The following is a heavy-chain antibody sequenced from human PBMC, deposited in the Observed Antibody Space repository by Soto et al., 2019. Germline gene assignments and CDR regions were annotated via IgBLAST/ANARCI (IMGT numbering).Heavy chain of an antibody. D-gene: IGHD3-9*01. Sequence: GGSLRLSCAASGFTFDDYAMHWVRQAPGKGLEWVSGISWNSGSIGYADSVKGRFTISRDNAKNSLYLQMNSLRAEDTALCYCAKDGLRYFDWLIESRFNYYYMDVWGKGTTVTVSS. J-gene: IGHJ6*03. V-gene: IGHV3-9*01. CDR2: ISWNSGSI. CDR3: AKDGLRYFDWLIESRFNYYYMDV. CDR1: GFTFDDYA.